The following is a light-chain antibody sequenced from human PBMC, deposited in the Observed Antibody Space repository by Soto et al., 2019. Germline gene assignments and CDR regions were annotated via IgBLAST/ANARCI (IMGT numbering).Light chain of an antibody. J-gene: IGKJ5*01. CDR2: DAS. V-gene: IGKV3-20*01. CDR1: QSVSSSF. CDR3: QKYASSRIT. Sequence: VLTQSPGTLSLSPGERATLSCRASQSVSSSFLAWYQQKPGQAPRLLISDASSRATGTPDRFSGSGSGTDFTLTISRLEPEDFVVYYCQKYASSRITFGQGTRLAIK.